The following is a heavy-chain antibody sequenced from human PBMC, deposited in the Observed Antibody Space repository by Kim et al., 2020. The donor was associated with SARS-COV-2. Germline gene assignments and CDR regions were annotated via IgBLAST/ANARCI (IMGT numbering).Heavy chain of an antibody. Sequence: KTSQKYQGRVTITRDTSASTAYMELSSLRSEDTAVYYCARAPRGYSGYTAWGQGTLVTVSS. CDR3: ARAPRGYSGYTA. D-gene: IGHD5-12*01. J-gene: IGHJ5*02. V-gene: IGHV1-3*01.